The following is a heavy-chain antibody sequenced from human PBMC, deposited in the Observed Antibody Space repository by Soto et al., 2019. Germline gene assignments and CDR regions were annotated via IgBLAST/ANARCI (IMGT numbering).Heavy chain of an antibody. V-gene: IGHV4-4*07. CDR3: VSTTAAGPS. D-gene: IGHD6-13*01. Sequence: SETLSLTCTVSGGSISSYYWSWIRQPAGKGLEWIGRIYTSGSTNYNPSLKSRVTMSVDTSTTQFSLKLSSVTAADTAVYYRVSTTAAGPSWGQGTLVTVSS. CDR2: IYTSGST. CDR1: GGSISSYY. J-gene: IGHJ5*02.